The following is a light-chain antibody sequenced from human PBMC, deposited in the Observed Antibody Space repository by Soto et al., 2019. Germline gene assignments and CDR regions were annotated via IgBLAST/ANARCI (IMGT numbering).Light chain of an antibody. CDR1: QGIIDY. J-gene: IGKJ1*01. Sequence: DIQMTQSPSSLAASVGDRVTITCRASQGIIDYLAWYQQKPGKAPKLLIYAASTLQSGVPSRCSGSGAGTDFTLTISSLQPEDVATYYCQKYNSAPRTFGQGTKGEIK. CDR3: QKYNSAPRT. CDR2: AAS. V-gene: IGKV1-27*01.